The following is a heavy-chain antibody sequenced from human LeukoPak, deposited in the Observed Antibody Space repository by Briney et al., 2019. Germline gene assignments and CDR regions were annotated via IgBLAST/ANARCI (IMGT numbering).Heavy chain of an antibody. V-gene: IGHV3-7*03. Sequence: GGSLRLSCEVSGISFGSYWMNWVRQAPGKGPEWVASIKQDGSEKYYVDSVEGRFTISRDNAKNSLSLQMNSLKPEDTALYYCAKGPGLGAGKRYLDLWGRGTLVIVSS. CDR1: GISFGSYW. CDR2: IKQDGSEK. D-gene: IGHD6-13*01. J-gene: IGHJ2*01. CDR3: AKGPGLGAGKRYLDL.